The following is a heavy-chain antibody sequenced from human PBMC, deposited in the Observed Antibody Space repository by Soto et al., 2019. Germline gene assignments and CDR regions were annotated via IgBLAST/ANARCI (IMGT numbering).Heavy chain of an antibody. Sequence: EVQLVESGGGLVQPGGSLRLSCAASGFTFSGSWMHWVRQAPGKGLVWVSRINGDGSGTSYADFVKGRFTISRDDAKNTVFLQMSGLTAEDTAVYYCARGIFGSGTANDYWGQGTLVTVS. D-gene: IGHD3-10*01. CDR3: ARGIFGSGTANDY. J-gene: IGHJ4*02. CDR1: GFTFSGSW. CDR2: INGDGSGT. V-gene: IGHV3-74*01.